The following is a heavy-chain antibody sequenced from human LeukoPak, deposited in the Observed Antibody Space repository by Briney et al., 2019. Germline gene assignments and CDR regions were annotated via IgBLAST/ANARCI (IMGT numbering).Heavy chain of an antibody. CDR3: ARAIRYFGYYYYYMDV. CDR2: INHSGRT. CDR1: GYSISNGYY. J-gene: IGHJ6*03. V-gene: IGHV4-34*01. Sequence: KASETLSLTCTVSGYSISNGYYWSWIRQPPGKGLEWIGEINHSGRTNYNPSLKSRVTISVDTSKNQFSLKLSSVTAADTAVYYCARAIRYFGYYYYYMDVWGKGTTVTISS. D-gene: IGHD3-9*01.